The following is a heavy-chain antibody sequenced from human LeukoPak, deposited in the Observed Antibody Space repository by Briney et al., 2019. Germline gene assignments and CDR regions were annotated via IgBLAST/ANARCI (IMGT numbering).Heavy chain of an antibody. Sequence: PSETLSLTCTVSGGSISSSSYYWGWIRQPPGKGLEWIGSIYYSGSTYYNPSLKSRVTISVDTSKNQFSLKLSSVTAADTAVYYCARDRGENYFDYWGQGTLVTVSS. D-gene: IGHD3-10*01. J-gene: IGHJ4*02. CDR2: IYYSGST. CDR3: ARDRGENYFDY. V-gene: IGHV4-39*02. CDR1: GGSISSSSYY.